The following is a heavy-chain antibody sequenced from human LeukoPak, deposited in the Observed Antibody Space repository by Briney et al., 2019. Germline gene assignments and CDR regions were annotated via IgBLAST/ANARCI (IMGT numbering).Heavy chain of an antibody. J-gene: IGHJ4*02. V-gene: IGHV5-51*01. D-gene: IGHD1-7*01. CDR1: GYNFNTQW. Sequence: GESLKISCKGSGYNFNTQWIGRVRQMPGKGLEWMGIIYPGDSDTRYSPSFQGQVTISADKSISTAYLQWSSLKASDTAMYYCAANLEEGFDFWGQGTLVTVSS. CDR3: AANLEEGFDF. CDR2: IYPGDSDT.